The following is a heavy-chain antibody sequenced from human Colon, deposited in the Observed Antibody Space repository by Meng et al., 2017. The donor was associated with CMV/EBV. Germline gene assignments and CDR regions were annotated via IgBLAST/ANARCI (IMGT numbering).Heavy chain of an antibody. J-gene: IGHJ3*02. V-gene: IGHV3-15*01. CDR2: IKSKTDGGTT. D-gene: IGHD5-12*01. Sequence: ESLKISCVDSGFTFSDAWMNWVRQAPGKGLEWVGRIKSKTDGGTTDYGAPVKGRFSISRDDSKNTLYLQMNSLKTDDTAVYYCATGSTFFLRNAFDIWGQGTMVTVSS. CDR1: GFTFSDAW. CDR3: ATGSTFFLRNAFDI.